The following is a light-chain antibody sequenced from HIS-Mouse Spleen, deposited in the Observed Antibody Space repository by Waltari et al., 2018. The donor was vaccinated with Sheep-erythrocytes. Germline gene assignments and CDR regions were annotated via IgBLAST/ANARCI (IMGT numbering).Light chain of an antibody. CDR3: CSYAGSSTPWV. Sequence: QSALTHPASVSGSPGPSITTSCTGTSSDVGSSNLVSWYQQHPGKAPKLMIYEGSKRPSGVSNRFSGSKSGNTASLTISGLQAEDEADYYCCSYAGSSTPWVFGGGTKLTVL. V-gene: IGLV2-23*01. CDR2: EGS. J-gene: IGLJ3*02. CDR1: SSDVGSSNL.